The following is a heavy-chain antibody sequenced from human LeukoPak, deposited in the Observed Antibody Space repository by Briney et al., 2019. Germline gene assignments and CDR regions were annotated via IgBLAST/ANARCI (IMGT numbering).Heavy chain of an antibody. V-gene: IGHV3-64*01. CDR1: GFTFSSYA. CDR2: ISIHGGDT. J-gene: IGHJ4*02. Sequence: GGSLRLSCAASGFTFSSYAMHSVRQAPGKGLEYVSAISIHGGDTYYANSAKGRFTISRDNSKNTLYLQMGSLRAEDMAVYYCARVLRDASGYYDYWGQGTLVTVSS. D-gene: IGHD3-22*01. CDR3: ARVLRDASGYYDY.